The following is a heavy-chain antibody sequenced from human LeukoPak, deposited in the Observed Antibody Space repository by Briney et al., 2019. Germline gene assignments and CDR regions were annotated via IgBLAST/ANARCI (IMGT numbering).Heavy chain of an antibody. Sequence: GGSLRLSCAASGFTFSSYWMHWVRQAQGKGLVWVSRIKSDGSTTTYADSVKGRFTISRDNAKNTLYLQMNSLRAEDTAVYYCARVVDTHFDYWGQGTLVTVSS. CDR1: GFTFSSYW. D-gene: IGHD5-18*01. V-gene: IGHV3-74*01. J-gene: IGHJ4*02. CDR2: IKSDGSTT. CDR3: ARVVDTHFDY.